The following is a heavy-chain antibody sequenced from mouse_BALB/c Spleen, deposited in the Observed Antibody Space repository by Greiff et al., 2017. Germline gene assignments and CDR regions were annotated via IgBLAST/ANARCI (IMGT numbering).Heavy chain of an antibody. V-gene: IGHV5-9-4*01. Sequence: EVMLVESGGGLVKPGGSLKLSCAASGFTFSSYAMSWVRQSPEKRLEWVAEISSGGSYTYYPDTVTGRFTISRDNAKNTLYLEMSSLRSEDTAMYYCARDHYYGSSYDAYWGQGTLVTVSA. J-gene: IGHJ3*01. CDR1: GFTFSSYA. D-gene: IGHD1-1*01. CDR3: ARDHYYGSSYDAY. CDR2: ISSGGSYT.